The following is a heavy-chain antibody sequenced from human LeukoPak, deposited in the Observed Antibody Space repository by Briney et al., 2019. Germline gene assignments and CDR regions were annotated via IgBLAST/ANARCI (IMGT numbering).Heavy chain of an antibody. Sequence: GGSLRLSCAASGFTFSSYWMHWVRQAPGKGLVWVSRINTDGSSTSYADSVKGRFTISRDNAKNTLYLQMNTLRAGDTAIYYCAGARGIGPGGWFDPWGQGTLVTVSS. D-gene: IGHD2-21*01. J-gene: IGHJ5*02. CDR3: AGARGIGPGGWFDP. CDR1: GFTFSSYW. CDR2: INTDGSST. V-gene: IGHV3-74*01.